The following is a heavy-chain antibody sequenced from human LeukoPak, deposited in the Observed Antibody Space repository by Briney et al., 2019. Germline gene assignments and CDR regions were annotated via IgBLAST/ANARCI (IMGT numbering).Heavy chain of an antibody. V-gene: IGHV3-23*01. CDR2: TSGSGGST. CDR3: AKNGGSQCYSHLDS. J-gene: IGHJ4*02. Sequence: GGSLRLSSAASGFTFSSYAMSWVRQAPGKGLEWVSGTSGSGGSTYYAGSVKGRFTISRDNSKNTLYLQMNSLRVEDTAVYYCAKNGGSQCYSHLDSWGRGTLVTVSS. D-gene: IGHD2-15*01. CDR1: GFTFSSYA.